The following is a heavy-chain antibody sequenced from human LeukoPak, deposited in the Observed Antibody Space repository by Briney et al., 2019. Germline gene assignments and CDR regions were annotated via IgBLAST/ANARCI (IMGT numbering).Heavy chain of an antibody. CDR3: ARTSRHFYGSGSNLTPWPADMDV. Sequence: SETLSLTFTVFGGSINSYYWTWIRQPPGKGLEWIGYIYYSGSTHYNPSLNSRVTISMDTSKNHFSLKLSSVTAADTAIYYCARTSRHFYGSGSNLTPWPADMDVWGQGTKVTVSS. CDR2: IYYSGST. D-gene: IGHD3-10*01. J-gene: IGHJ6*02. V-gene: IGHV4-59*01. CDR1: GGSINSYY.